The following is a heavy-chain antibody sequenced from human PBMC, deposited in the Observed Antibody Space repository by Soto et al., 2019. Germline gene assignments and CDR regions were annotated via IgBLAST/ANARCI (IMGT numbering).Heavy chain of an antibody. D-gene: IGHD3-22*01. CDR2: ISAYNGNT. CDR3: AREPVDYYDSSGPFGY. Sequence: GASVKVSCKASGYTFTSYGISWVRQAPGQGLEWMGWISAYNGNTNYAQKLQGRVTMTTDTSTSTAYMELRSLRSDDTAVYYRAREPVDYYDSSGPFGYWGQGTLVTVSS. J-gene: IGHJ4*02. CDR1: GYTFTSYG. V-gene: IGHV1-18*01.